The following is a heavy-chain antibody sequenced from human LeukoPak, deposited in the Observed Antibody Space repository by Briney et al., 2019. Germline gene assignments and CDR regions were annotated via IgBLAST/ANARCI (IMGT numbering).Heavy chain of an antibody. CDR2: IYPADSDT. V-gene: IGHV5-51*01. CDR3: AVTATNSGYFDS. J-gene: IGHJ4*02. CDR1: GYIFSDYW. D-gene: IGHD1-26*01. Sequence: GESLKISGKGSGYIFSDYWIGWVRQVPGKGLEWMGFIYPADSDTRYSPSFQGQVTISADKSITTAYLQWRSLKASDTAMYYCAVTATNSGYFDSWGQGALVTVSS.